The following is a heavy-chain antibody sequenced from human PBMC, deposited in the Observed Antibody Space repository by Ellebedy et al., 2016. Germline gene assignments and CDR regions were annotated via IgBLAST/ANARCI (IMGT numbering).Heavy chain of an antibody. CDR3: AKEIGRLGTPYFDY. Sequence: GGSLRLSCAASGFTFDNFAMSWVRRAPGGRPEWVSGISDNGGGPYYADSVRGRFTISRDNSKNRVYLEMNSLRAEDTAIYYCAKEIGRLGTPYFDYWGHGTLVTVSS. J-gene: IGHJ4*01. D-gene: IGHD2/OR15-2a*01. CDR1: GFTFDNFA. V-gene: IGHV3-23*01. CDR2: ISDNGGGP.